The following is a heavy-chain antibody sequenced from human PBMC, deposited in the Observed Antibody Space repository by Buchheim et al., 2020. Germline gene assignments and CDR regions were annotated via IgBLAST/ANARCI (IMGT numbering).Heavy chain of an antibody. Sequence: QVQLVESGGGVVQPGRSLRLSCAASGFTFSSYGMHWVRQAPGKGLEWVAVIWYDGSNKYYADSVKGRFTISRDNSKNTLYLQMNSQGAEVTAVYYCATDSRVKVREVDYWGQGTL. CDR2: IWYDGSNK. CDR3: ATDSRVKVREVDY. J-gene: IGHJ4*02. D-gene: IGHD3-10*01. CDR1: GFTFSSYG. V-gene: IGHV3-33*01.